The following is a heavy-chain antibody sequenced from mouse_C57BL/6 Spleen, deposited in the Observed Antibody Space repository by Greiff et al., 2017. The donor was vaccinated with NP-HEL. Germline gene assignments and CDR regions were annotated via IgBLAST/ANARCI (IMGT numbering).Heavy chain of an antibody. CDR1: GYTFTSYW. CDR3: ARDGVTTGAMDY. CDR2: IDPSDSET. J-gene: IGHJ4*01. Sequence: QVQLKQPGAELVRPGSSVKLSCKASGYTFTSYWMHWVKQRPIQGLEWIGNIDPSDSETHYNQKFKDKATLTVDKSSSTAYMQLSSLTSEDSAVYYCARDGVTTGAMDYWGQGTSVTVSS. V-gene: IGHV1-52*01. D-gene: IGHD2-2*01.